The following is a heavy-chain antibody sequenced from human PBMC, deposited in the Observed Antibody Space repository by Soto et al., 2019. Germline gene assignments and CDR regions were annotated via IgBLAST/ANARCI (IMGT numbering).Heavy chain of an antibody. CDR3: AALYYGAGYYNFDS. CDR2: VRSKVHSYTT. Sequence: EVQLVESGGGLVQPGGSLRLSCAASGFTFSDQFMDWVRQAPGMGLELMARVRSKVHSYTTEYAASVKGRFTISRDDSKSSLYLQMNSLKTEDTAVYYCAALYYGAGYYNFDSWGQGTLVTVSS. CDR1: GFTFSDQF. J-gene: IGHJ4*02. D-gene: IGHD3-10*01. V-gene: IGHV3-72*01.